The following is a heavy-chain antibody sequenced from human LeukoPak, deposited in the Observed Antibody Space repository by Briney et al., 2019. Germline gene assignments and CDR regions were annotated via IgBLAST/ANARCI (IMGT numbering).Heavy chain of an antibody. J-gene: IGHJ4*02. D-gene: IGHD1-26*01. Sequence: GGSLRLSCAASGFTFSSYGMHWVRQAPGKGLEWVAVISYDGSNKYYADSVKGRFTISRDNTKNTLYLQMTSLRAEDTAVDYCAKDWLHSGSYYGYYPYYYDYWGQGTLVTVSS. V-gene: IGHV3-30*18. CDR2: ISYDGSNK. CDR1: GFTFSSYG. CDR3: AKDWLHSGSYYGYYPYYYDY.